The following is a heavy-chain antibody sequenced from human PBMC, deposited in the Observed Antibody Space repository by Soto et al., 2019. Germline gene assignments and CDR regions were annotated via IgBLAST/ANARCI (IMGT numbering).Heavy chain of an antibody. CDR1: GGSISSYY. Sequence: QVQLQESGPGLVKPSETLSLTCTVSGGSISSYYWSWIRQPPGKGLEWIGYIYYSGSTNYNPSLKSRVTISVDTSKNQFSLKLSSVTAADTAVYYCASTPYDYIWGSYPYWGQGTLVTVSS. J-gene: IGHJ4*02. D-gene: IGHD3-16*02. CDR3: ASTPYDYIWGSYPY. V-gene: IGHV4-59*01. CDR2: IYYSGST.